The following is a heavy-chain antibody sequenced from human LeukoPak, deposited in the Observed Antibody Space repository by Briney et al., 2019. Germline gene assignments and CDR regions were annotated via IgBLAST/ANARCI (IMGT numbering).Heavy chain of an antibody. CDR1: GGSFSGYY. J-gene: IGHJ5*02. V-gene: IGHV4-34*01. CDR2: INHSGST. CDR3: ARGGIQLWQNWFDP. Sequence: SETPSLTCAVYGGSFSGYYWSWIRQPPGKGLEWIGEINHSGSTDYNPSLKSRVTISVDTSKNQFSLKLSSVTAADTAVYYCARGGIQLWQNWFDPWGQGTLVTVSS. D-gene: IGHD5-18*01.